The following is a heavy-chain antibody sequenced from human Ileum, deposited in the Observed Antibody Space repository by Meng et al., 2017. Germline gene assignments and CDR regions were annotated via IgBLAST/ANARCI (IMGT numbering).Heavy chain of an antibody. J-gene: IGHJ5*02. CDR1: GFSFSDSP. V-gene: IGHV3-23*04. Sequence: VRLVYAGGGLVQPGGSLSLSCAASGFSFSDSPISWVRQAPGKGLEWVSVISGDSRTTDYADSVKGRFTISRDNAKSTLYLQMNSLTVEDTALYYCTRDVPHSRFDPWGQGTLVTVSS. D-gene: IGHD2-15*01. CDR2: ISGDSRTT. CDR3: TRDVPHSRFDP.